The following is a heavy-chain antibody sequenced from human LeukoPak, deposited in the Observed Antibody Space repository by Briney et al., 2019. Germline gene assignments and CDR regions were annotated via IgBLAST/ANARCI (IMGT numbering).Heavy chain of an antibody. V-gene: IGHV3-30-3*01. J-gene: IGHJ4*02. D-gene: IGHD2-8*02. CDR2: TSYDGSDK. CDR3: VRDAFTAGDH. Sequence: GRSLRLSCAASGFIFSSYAMHWVRQAPGKGLEWVAVTSYDGSDKYYADSVKGRFTISRDNSKNTLYLQMNSLRAEDTAVYYCVRDAFTAGDHWGQGTLVTVSS. CDR1: GFIFSSYA.